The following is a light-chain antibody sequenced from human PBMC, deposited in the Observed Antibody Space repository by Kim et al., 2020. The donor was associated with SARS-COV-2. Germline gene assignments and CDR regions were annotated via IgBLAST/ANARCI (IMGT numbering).Light chain of an antibody. Sequence: LSPGERATLSCRASQSVTSYLAWYQQKPGQAPTLLIYDASNRATGIPVRFSGSGSGTDFTLTISSLEPEDSAVYYCHQRSKWPLTFGGGTKVEIK. V-gene: IGKV3-11*01. CDR3: HQRSKWPLT. CDR1: QSVTSY. J-gene: IGKJ4*01. CDR2: DAS.